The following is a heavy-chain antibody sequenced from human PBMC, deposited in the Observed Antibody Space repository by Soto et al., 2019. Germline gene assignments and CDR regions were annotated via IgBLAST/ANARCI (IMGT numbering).Heavy chain of an antibody. Sequence: QVQLQESGPGLVKPSQTLSLTCTVSGGSISSVGYYWTWIRQHPGKGLEWIGYNYYSGITYYNPSLKSRVTISLDTSKNQFSLKLSSVTAAATAVYYCARGSSIAGLYYGMDVWGQGTTVTVSS. CDR3: ARGSSIAGLYYGMDV. V-gene: IGHV4-31*03. CDR1: GGSISSVGYY. CDR2: NYYSGIT. D-gene: IGHD6-6*01. J-gene: IGHJ6*02.